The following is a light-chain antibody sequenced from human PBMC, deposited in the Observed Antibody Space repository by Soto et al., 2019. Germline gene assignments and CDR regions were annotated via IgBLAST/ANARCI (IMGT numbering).Light chain of an antibody. CDR3: GTWDSSVSAGFV. V-gene: IGLV1-51*02. J-gene: IGLJ1*01. CDR1: SSNIGNNY. CDR2: ENN. Sequence: QSVLTQPPSVSAAPGQKVTISCSGSSSNIGNNYVSWYQQLPGTAPKLLIYENNKRPSGIPDRFSGSKSGTSATLGITGLQTGDEADYYCGTWDSSVSAGFVFGTGTKVTVL.